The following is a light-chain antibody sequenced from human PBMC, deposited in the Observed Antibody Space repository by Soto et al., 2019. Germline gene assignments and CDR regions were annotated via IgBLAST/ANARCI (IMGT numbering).Light chain of an antibody. CDR1: SSDVGGYNY. Sequence: QAVVTQPASVSGSPGQSITISCTGTSSDVGGYNYVSWYQQHPGKPPKVMIYKVSDRPSGISNRFSGSKSANTASLTISGLQAEDEADYYCSSYSSSSSLYVFGTGTKLTVL. CDR2: KVS. J-gene: IGLJ1*01. CDR3: SSYSSSSSLYV. V-gene: IGLV2-14*01.